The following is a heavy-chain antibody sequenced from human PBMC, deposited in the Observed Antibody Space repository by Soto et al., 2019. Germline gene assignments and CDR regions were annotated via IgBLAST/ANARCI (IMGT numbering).Heavy chain of an antibody. J-gene: IGHJ6*02. CDR2: IYYSGST. Sequence: PSETLSLTCTVSGGSISSYYWSWIRQPPGKGLEWIGYIYYSGSTNYNPSLKSRVTISVDTSKNQFSLKLSSVTAADTAVYYCARRAPLYYYGMDVWGQGTTVTVSS. CDR1: GGSISSYY. CDR3: ARRAPLYYYGMDV. V-gene: IGHV4-59*08.